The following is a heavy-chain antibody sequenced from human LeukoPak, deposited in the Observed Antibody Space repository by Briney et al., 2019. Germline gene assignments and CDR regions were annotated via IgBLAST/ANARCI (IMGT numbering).Heavy chain of an antibody. J-gene: IGHJ4*02. CDR3: AREGLTGTTYDY. Sequence: ASVKVSCKASGYTFTSYYMHWVRQAPGQGLEWMGIINPSGGSTSYAQKLQGRVTMTRDTSTSTVYMELSSLRSEDTAVYYCAREGLTGTTYDYWGQGTLVTVSS. CDR2: INPSGGST. D-gene: IGHD1-7*01. V-gene: IGHV1-46*04. CDR1: GYTFTSYY.